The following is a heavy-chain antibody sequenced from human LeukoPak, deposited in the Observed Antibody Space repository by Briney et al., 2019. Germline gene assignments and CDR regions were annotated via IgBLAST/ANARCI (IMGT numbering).Heavy chain of an antibody. CDR3: ARGGNSSWDY. V-gene: IGHV3-7*01. Sequence: TGGSLRLSCAASGFVFSNYWMSWVRQAPGKGLEWVANIKPDGTEKYYVDSLEGRFTISRDNAKNSLYLQMNSLRVEDTAVYYCARGGNSSWDYWGQGALVTVSS. J-gene: IGHJ4*02. CDR1: GFVFSNYW. D-gene: IGHD6-6*01. CDR2: IKPDGTEK.